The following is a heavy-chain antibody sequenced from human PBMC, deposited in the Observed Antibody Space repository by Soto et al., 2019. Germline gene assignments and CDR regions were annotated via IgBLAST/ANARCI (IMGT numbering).Heavy chain of an antibody. CDR3: AGDRGAVADIHYFDY. CDR2: IYYSGGT. Sequence: SETLSLTCTVSGGSISSSSYYWTWIRQSPGKGLEWIGSIYYSGGTYYNPSLKSRVTISVDTSKNQFSLKLSSVTAADTAVYYCAGDRGAVADIHYFDYWGQGTLVTLSS. D-gene: IGHD6-19*01. CDR1: GGSISSSSYY. J-gene: IGHJ4*02. V-gene: IGHV4-39*01.